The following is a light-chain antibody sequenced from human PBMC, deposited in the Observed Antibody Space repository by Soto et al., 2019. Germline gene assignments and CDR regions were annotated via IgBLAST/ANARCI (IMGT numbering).Light chain of an antibody. CDR1: SSDVGGYNY. CDR2: EVS. V-gene: IGLV2-8*01. CDR3: SSYAGSNNWV. Sequence: QSALTQPPSASGSPGQSVTISCTGTSSDVGGYNYVSWYQQHPGKAPKLMIYEVSKRPSGVPDRFSGSKSGNTASLTVSGLQAEDEADDYCSSYAGSNNWVFGGGTQGTFL. J-gene: IGLJ3*02.